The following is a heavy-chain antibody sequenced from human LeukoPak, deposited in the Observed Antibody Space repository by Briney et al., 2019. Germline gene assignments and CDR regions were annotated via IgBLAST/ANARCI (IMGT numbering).Heavy chain of an antibody. D-gene: IGHD2-2*01. Sequence: ASVKVSCKASGYTFTAHYLHWVRQAPGQGLEWMGWINPNSGGTNYAQKFQGRVTMTRDTSISTAYMELSRLRSDDTAVYYCARDPYCSSTSCSHWGQGTLVTVSS. CDR2: INPNSGGT. J-gene: IGHJ1*01. V-gene: IGHV1-2*02. CDR3: ARDPYCSSTSCSH. CDR1: GYTFTAHY.